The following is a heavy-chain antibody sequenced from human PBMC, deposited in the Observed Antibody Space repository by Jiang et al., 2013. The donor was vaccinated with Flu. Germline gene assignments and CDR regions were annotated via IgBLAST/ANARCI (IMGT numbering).Heavy chain of an antibody. Sequence: CAASGFTFSSYAMHWVRQAPGKGLEWVAVISYDGSNKYYADSVKGRFTISRDNSKNTLYLQMNSLRAEDTAVYYCARNYDILTGYIDYWGQGTLVTVSS. CDR2: ISYDGSNK. J-gene: IGHJ4*02. CDR3: ARNYDILTGYIDY. V-gene: IGHV3-30-3*01. CDR1: GFTFSSYA. D-gene: IGHD3-9*01.